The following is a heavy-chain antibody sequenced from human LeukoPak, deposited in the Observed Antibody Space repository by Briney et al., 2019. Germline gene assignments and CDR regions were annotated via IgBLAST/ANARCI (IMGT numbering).Heavy chain of an antibody. Sequence: SQTLSLTCAISGDSVSSNSAAWNWIRQSPSRGLEWLGRTYYRSKWYNDYTVSVKSRITINPDTSKNQFSLQLNSVTPEDTAVYYCARSCIAVAGTFAFPSWFDPWGQGTLVTVSS. V-gene: IGHV6-1*01. CDR1: GDSVSSNSAA. CDR2: TYYRSKWYN. J-gene: IGHJ5*02. CDR3: ARSCIAVAGTFAFPSWFDP. D-gene: IGHD6-19*01.